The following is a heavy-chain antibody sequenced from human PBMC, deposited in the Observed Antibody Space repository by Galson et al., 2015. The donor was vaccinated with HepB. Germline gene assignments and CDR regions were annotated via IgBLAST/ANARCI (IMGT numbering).Heavy chain of an antibody. CDR2: ISSDGSKK. J-gene: IGHJ4*02. CDR3: ARGSCSSMNCPTPDFDY. Sequence: SLRLSCAASGFPFSNYAIHWVRQAPGKGLEWVAVISSDGSKKFFADSVKGRFTVSRENSKSTLFLQMDRLRPEDTALYYCARGSCSSMNCPTPDFDYWGQGTLSPSP. V-gene: IGHV3-30-3*01. D-gene: IGHD2-2*01. CDR1: GFPFSNYA.